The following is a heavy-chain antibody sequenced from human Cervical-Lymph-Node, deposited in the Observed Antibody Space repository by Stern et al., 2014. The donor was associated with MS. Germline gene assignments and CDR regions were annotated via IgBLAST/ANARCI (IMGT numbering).Heavy chain of an antibody. CDR3: ARLYCSGGSCYFGGGWFDP. J-gene: IGHJ5*02. Sequence: VQLVESGAEVKKPGSSVKVSCKASGGTFSSYAISWVRQAPGQGLEWMGGIIPIFGTANYAQKFQGRVTINADESTSTAYMELSSLRSEDTAVYYCARLYCSGGSCYFGGGWFDPWGQGTLVTVSS. D-gene: IGHD2-15*01. CDR1: GGTFSSYA. V-gene: IGHV1-69*01. CDR2: IIPIFGTA.